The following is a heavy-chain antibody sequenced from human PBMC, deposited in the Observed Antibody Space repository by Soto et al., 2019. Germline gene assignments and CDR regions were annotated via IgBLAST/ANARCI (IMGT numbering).Heavy chain of an antibody. D-gene: IGHD3-10*01. V-gene: IGHV3-30*04. CDR2: ISYDGSNA. Sequence: QEQLVESGGGVVQPGTSLRLSCTASGFSFSTYAMYWVRQAPGKGLEWVAIISYDGSNAHYADSVKGRFTVARDNSKNTVYLQMHSLTAADTAVYYCARDGGGFGELLLNSYDAFDLWGQGKLVTVSS. CDR1: GFSFSTYA. CDR3: ARDGGGFGELLLNSYDAFDL. J-gene: IGHJ3*01.